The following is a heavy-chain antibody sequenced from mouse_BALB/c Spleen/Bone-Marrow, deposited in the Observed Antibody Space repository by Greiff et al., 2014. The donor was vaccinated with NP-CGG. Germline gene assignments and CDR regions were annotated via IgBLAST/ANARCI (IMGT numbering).Heavy chain of an antibody. CDR3: ARQSYEGFAY. CDR2: ISNGGGST. D-gene: IGHD2-3*01. J-gene: IGHJ3*01. Sequence: EVKLVESGGNLVQPGGPLKLSCAASGFTFSSYTMSWVCQTPEKRLEWVAYISNGGGSTYYPDTVKGRFTISRDNATNTLYLQMSSLKSEDTAMYYCARQSYEGFAYWGQGTLVTVSA. CDR1: GFTFSSYT. V-gene: IGHV5-12-2*01.